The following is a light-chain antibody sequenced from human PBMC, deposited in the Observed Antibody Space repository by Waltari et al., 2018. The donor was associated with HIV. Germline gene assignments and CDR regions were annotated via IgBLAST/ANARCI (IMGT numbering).Light chain of an antibody. Sequence: QSVLTQPPSVSAASGQKVTISCSGSSSNIGNTFVSWYQQLPGIAPKLLIYDNTKRPSGNPDRCSGSKSGTSATLAITGLQTGDEADYYCGTWDGSLNVWVFGGGTKVTV. CDR2: DNT. V-gene: IGLV1-51*01. J-gene: IGLJ3*02. CDR1: SSNIGNTF. CDR3: GTWDGSLNVWV.